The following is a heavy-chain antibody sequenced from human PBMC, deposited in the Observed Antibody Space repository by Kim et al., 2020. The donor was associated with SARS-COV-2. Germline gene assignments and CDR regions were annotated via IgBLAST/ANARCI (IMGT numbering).Heavy chain of an antibody. CDR3: ARVIIADLEGGYFDY. V-gene: IGHV1-18*01. D-gene: IGHD6-13*01. Sequence: QKLQGRVTMTTDTSTSTAYMELRSLRSDDTAVYYCARVIIADLEGGYFDYWGQGTLVTVSS. J-gene: IGHJ4*02.